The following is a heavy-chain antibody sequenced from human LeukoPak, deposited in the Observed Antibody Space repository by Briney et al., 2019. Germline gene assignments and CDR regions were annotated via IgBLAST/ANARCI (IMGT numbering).Heavy chain of an antibody. J-gene: IGHJ4*02. CDR1: GFTFSSYA. CDR3: AKVSYFFGGNFDY. V-gene: IGHV3-23*01. Sequence: PGGSLRLSCAASGFTFSSYAMSWVRQAPGKGLEWVSAISGSGGSTYYADSVKGRFTIFRDNSKNTLYLQMNSLRAEDTAVYYCAKVSYFFGGNFDYWGQGTLVTVSS. D-gene: IGHD3-10*01. CDR2: ISGSGGST.